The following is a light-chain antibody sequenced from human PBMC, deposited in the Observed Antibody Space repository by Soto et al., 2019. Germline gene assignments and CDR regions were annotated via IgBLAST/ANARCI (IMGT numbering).Light chain of an antibody. V-gene: IGKV3-11*01. J-gene: IGKJ3*01. CDR2: DSS. Sequence: EIVLTQSPATLSLSPGERATLSCRASQSVRTSLAWYQQKPDQAPRLLIYDSSNRAPGIPARFSGSGSGTDFTLTLSRLEPEDFSVYYCQQRSDWPVAFGPGTKVDNK. CDR1: QSVRTS. CDR3: QQRSDWPVA.